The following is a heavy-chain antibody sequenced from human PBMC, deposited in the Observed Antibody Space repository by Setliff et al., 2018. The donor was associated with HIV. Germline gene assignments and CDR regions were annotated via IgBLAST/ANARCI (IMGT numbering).Heavy chain of an antibody. CDR2: ISYDGTDK. V-gene: IGHV3-30-3*02. CDR3: AKTPSSGWYSLYLDY. J-gene: IGHJ4*02. D-gene: IGHD6-19*01. Sequence: GGSLRLSCAISGFTFSSYTMHWVRQAPGKGLEWVASISYDGTDKYYTDSMKGRFTISRDNSKNTLYLQMNSLRAEDTAVYYCAKTPSSGWYSLYLDYWGQGTLVTVS. CDR1: GFTFSSYT.